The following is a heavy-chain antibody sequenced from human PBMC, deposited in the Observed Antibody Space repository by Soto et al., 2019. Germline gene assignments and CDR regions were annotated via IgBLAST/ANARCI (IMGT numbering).Heavy chain of an antibody. CDR3: AITSATVLTPAPFDY. Sequence: QVQLVQSGAEVKKPGSSVKVSCKASGGTFSSYAISWVRQAPGQGLEWMGGIIPIFGTANSAQKFQGRVTIXXDXSXTTAHMELSSLRSEDTAVYYCAITSATVLTPAPFDYGGQGTLVTVSS. CDR2: IIPIFGTA. CDR1: GGTFSSYA. J-gene: IGHJ4*02. D-gene: IGHD4-17*01. V-gene: IGHV1-69*12.